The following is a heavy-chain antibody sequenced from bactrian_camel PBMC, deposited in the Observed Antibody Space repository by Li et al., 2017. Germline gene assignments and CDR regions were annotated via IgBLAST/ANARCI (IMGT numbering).Heavy chain of an antibody. CDR2: IIPDGSP. V-gene: IGHV3-2*01. Sequence: HVQLVESGGGVVQPGGSMRLSCVASGFAIDSAYVRWNRQASGKGMEYLGGIIPDGSPIYADSVKGRFTISRDNAKNTLHLQMNNLKPEDTAVYYCASRGSWSDALGRWVFSYSYWGQGTQVTVS. CDR1: GFAIDSAY. D-gene: IGHD6*01. J-gene: IGHJ4*01. CDR3: ASRGSWSDALGRWVFSYSY.